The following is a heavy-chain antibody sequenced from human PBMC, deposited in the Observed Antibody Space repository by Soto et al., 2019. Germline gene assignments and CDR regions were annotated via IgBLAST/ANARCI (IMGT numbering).Heavy chain of an antibody. Sequence: SETLSLTCTVSDGSISISSLYSGWIRQPPGKGLEWIGSIYYSANTYFNPSVKSRVTIAVDTSKNQFFLMLSAVTAADTAGYYCARRPRVWFGELGYYYCYGLEVWAQGATVTVSS. J-gene: IGHJ6*02. CDR1: DGSISISSLY. CDR2: IYYSANT. V-gene: IGHV4-39*01. D-gene: IGHD3-10*01. CDR3: ARRPRVWFGELGYYYCYGLEV.